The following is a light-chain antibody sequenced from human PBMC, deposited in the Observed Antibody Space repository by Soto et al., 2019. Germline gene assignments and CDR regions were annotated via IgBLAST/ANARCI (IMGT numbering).Light chain of an antibody. J-gene: IGKJ3*01. CDR3: QQYNKWPLFT. CDR2: GAS. CDR1: QSVGSN. V-gene: IGKV3-15*01. Sequence: EAVMTQSPATLSVSPGERATLSCRASQSVGSNLAWYHQRPGQAPRLLIYGASARATGVPARFSGSGSGTEFTPTISSLQSEDFGLYYCQQYNKWPLFTFGPGTRVDMK.